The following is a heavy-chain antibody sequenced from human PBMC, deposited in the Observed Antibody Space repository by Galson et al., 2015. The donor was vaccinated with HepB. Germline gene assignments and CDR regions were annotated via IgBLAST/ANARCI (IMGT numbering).Heavy chain of an antibody. D-gene: IGHD3-22*01. Sequence: SVKVSCKASGYTFTSYGISWVRQAPGQGLEWMGWISAYNGNTNYAQKLQGRVTMTTDTSTSTAYMELRSLRSDDTAVYYCARDPLGITMRGYFDLWGRGTLVTVSS. CDR2: ISAYNGNT. CDR1: GYTFTSYG. V-gene: IGHV1-18*01. J-gene: IGHJ2*01. CDR3: ARDPLGITMRGYFDL.